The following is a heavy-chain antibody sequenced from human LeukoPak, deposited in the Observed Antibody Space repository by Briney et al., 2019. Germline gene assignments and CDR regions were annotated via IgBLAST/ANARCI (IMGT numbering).Heavy chain of an antibody. CDR2: IQDDESNK. Sequence: GGSLRLSCAASGFIFSSFGMQWVRQAPGKGLEWVAFIQDDESNKFYADSVKGRFTISRDNSKNTLFLQMNSLRPEDTALYYCAKQMVERPHYYYMDVWGKGTTVTVSS. CDR3: AKQMVERPHYYYMDV. CDR1: GFIFSSFG. D-gene: IGHD2-15*01. V-gene: IGHV3-30*02. J-gene: IGHJ6*03.